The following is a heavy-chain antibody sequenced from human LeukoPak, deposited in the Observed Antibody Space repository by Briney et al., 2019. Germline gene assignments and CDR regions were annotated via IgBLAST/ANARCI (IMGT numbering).Heavy chain of an antibody. CDR2: ISAYNGNT. CDR1: GYTFTSYG. D-gene: IGHD2-2*01. V-gene: IGHV1-18*01. J-gene: IGHJ3*02. CDR3: ARFSPDCSSTSCYLGLENAFDI. Sequence: EASVKVSCKASGYTFTSYGISWVRQAPGQGLEWMGWISAYNGNTNYAQKLQGRVTMTTDTSTSTAYMELRSLRSDDTAVYYCARFSPDCSSTSCYLGLENAFDIWGQGTMVTVSS.